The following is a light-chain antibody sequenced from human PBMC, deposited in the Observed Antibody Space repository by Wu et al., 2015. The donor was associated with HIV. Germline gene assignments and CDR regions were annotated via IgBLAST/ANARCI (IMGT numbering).Light chain of an antibody. Sequence: EIVLTQSPGILSLSPGERATLSCRASQTLSGNYLAWYQQKPGQAPRLLISGASNRASGIPDRFSGGGSGTDFTLTISRLEPEDFAVYFCQQYDNSPPWTFGQGTKVEAK. CDR2: GAS. CDR3: QQYDNSPPWT. J-gene: IGKJ1*01. V-gene: IGKV3-20*01. CDR1: QTLSGNY.